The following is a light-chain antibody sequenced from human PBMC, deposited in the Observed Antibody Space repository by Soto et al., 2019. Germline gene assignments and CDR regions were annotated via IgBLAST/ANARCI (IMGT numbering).Light chain of an antibody. V-gene: IGKV2D-29*01. Sequence: DIVMTQTPLSLSVTPGQPTSSSSKSIQSLLHTNGQTYLYWYVQRAGQPPQLLIYEVSNRFSGVPERFSGSGSGTDFTLKISRVEAVDVGIYYCMQSIQLPAFGQGTKLEIK. CDR3: MQSIQLPA. J-gene: IGKJ2*01. CDR1: QSLLHTNGQTY. CDR2: EVS.